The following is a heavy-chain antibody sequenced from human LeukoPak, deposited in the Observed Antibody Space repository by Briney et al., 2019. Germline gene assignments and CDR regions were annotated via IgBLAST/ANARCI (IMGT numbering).Heavy chain of an antibody. Sequence: GGSLRLSCAASGFTFTSYSMNWVRQAPGKGLDWISYINSNSGAIYYADSVKGRCTISRDNAKNSLYLQMNSLRVEDTAVYYCTRRPPRGGGIDYWGQGTLVTVSS. CDR1: GFTFTSYS. V-gene: IGHV3-48*01. CDR2: INSNSGAI. CDR3: TRRPPRGGGIDY. D-gene: IGHD3-16*01. J-gene: IGHJ4*02.